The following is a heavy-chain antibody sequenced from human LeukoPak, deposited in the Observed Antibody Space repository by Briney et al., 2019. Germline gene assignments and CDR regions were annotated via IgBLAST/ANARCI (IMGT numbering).Heavy chain of an antibody. CDR2: ISGGGVTT. D-gene: IGHD4-17*01. CDR3: AKGGDYDDLSGY. CDR1: GFTFNNCG. J-gene: IGHJ4*02. Sequence: GGSLRLSCAASGFTFNNCGMSWVRRAPGKGLEWVSAISGGGVTTYYADSVKGRFTISRDNSKNTLYLQMNSLRAEDTAVYYCAKGGDYDDLSGYWGQGTLVTVSS. V-gene: IGHV3-23*01.